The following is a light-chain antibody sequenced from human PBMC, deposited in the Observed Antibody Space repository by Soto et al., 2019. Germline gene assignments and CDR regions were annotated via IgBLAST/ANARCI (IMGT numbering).Light chain of an antibody. J-gene: IGKJ4*01. CDR3: QQHAKIPLT. V-gene: IGKV3-20*01. Sequence: EIVLTQSPGTLSLSPGNRATLSCTASQRIGTNSLAWFQQKPDQAPTLLIYGASARVPGIPDRFSGSGSGTDFTLTISRLEPEDFAVYYCQQHAKIPLTFGGGTKVEIK. CDR2: GAS. CDR1: QRIGTNS.